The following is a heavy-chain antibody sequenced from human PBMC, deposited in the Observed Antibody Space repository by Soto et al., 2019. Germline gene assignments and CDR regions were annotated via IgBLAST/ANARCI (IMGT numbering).Heavy chain of an antibody. CDR2: IYYSGST. CDR1: GGSISSYY. Sequence: QVQLQESGPGLVKPSETLSLTCTVSGGSISSYYWSWIRQPPGKGLEWIGYIYYSGSTNYNPSLKSRVTISVDTSKNQCSLKLSSVTAADTAVYYCAREGCSGGSCYSRWFDPWGQGTLVTVSS. J-gene: IGHJ5*02. D-gene: IGHD2-15*01. CDR3: AREGCSGGSCYSRWFDP. V-gene: IGHV4-59*01.